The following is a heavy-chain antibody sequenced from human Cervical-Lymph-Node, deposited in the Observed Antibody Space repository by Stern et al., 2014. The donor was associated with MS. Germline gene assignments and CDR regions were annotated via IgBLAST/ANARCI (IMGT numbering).Heavy chain of an antibody. Sequence: VQLEESGPGLVKPSETLSLTCTVSGDSISSGTYYWSWIRQPPGKGLEWIGYIHYSGSTKYNPSLKSRVTISVDTSKDQFSLNLYSVTAADTAVYYCARGYCSNGLCATFDHWGQGTLLTVS. J-gene: IGHJ5*02. CDR1: GDSISSGTYY. CDR3: ARGYCSNGLCATFDH. V-gene: IGHV4-61*01. CDR2: IHYSGST. D-gene: IGHD2-8*01.